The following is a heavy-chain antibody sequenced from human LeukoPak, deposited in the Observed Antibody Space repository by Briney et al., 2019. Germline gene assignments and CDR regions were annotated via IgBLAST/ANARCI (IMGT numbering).Heavy chain of an antibody. CDR2: INTNNGNT. J-gene: IGHJ5*02. V-gene: IGHV1-18*01. D-gene: IGHD3-3*01. Sequence: ASVKVSCTASGYTFSNYGFNWVRQAPGQGPEWMGWINTNNGNTNYGHKFQGRVTMTTDTSTTTTYLELRSLRPDDTAVYYCARDKDFRSGSGFDPWGQGTPVTVSS. CDR1: GYTFSNYG. CDR3: ARDKDFRSGSGFDP.